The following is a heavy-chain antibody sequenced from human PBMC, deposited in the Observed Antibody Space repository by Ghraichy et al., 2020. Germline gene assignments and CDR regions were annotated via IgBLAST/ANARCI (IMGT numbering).Heavy chain of an antibody. V-gene: IGHV1-2*02. J-gene: IGHJ6*02. CDR2: INPKSGGT. CDR1: GYTFTAYY. D-gene: IGHD6-13*01. Sequence: ASVKVSCKASGYTFTAYYMQWVRQAPGQGLEWMGWINPKSGGTNYAQKFQGRVALTRDTSINTAYMELNRLTSDDTAVYYCASFLGAAGENYFFYGMDVWGQGTTVSLS. CDR3: ASFLGAAGENYFFYGMDV.